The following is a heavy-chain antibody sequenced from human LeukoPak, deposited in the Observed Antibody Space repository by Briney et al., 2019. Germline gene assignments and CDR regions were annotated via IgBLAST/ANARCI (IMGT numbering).Heavy chain of an antibody. Sequence: PSETLSLTCTVSGGSISSYYWSWIRQPPGKGLEWIGYIYYSGSTNYNPSLKSRVTISVDTSKNQFSLKLSSVTAADTAVYYCARSGYFDYYYYYMDVWGKGTTVTISS. CDR3: ARSGYFDYYYYYMDV. CDR2: IYYSGST. V-gene: IGHV4-59*01. CDR1: GGSISSYY. J-gene: IGHJ6*03. D-gene: IGHD3-9*01.